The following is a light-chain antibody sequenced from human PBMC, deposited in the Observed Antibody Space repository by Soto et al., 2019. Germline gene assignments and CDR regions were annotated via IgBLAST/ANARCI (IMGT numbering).Light chain of an antibody. CDR3: HQLNSYPRT. CDR2: AAS. Sequence: RLTQSPSSRSASVGDSVTITCRASQGISYYLAWYQQKPGKAPKLLIYAASTLQSGVPSRFSGSGSGTDFTLSISSLQPEDFATYYCHQLNSYPRTFGQGTKVDIK. V-gene: IGKV1-9*01. J-gene: IGKJ1*01. CDR1: QGISYY.